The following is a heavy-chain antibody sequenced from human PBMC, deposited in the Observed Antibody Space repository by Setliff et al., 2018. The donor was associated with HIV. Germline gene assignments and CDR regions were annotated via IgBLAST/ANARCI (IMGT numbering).Heavy chain of an antibody. V-gene: IGHV3-11*06. Sequence: GSLRLSCAASGFTVSERYMSWIRQAPGKGLEWISYISSSSSSYTNYADSVRGRFTISRDSAKNSLYLQTDSLRAEDTAVYYCARLGAVAVRSAFDYWGQGTLVTVSS. CDR1: GFTVSERY. CDR2: ISSSSSSYT. D-gene: IGHD6-19*01. CDR3: ARLGAVAVRSAFDY. J-gene: IGHJ4*02.